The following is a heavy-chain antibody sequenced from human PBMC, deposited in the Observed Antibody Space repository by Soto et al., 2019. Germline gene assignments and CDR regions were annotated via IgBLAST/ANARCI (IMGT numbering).Heavy chain of an antibody. J-gene: IGHJ6*03. D-gene: IGHD3-9*01. V-gene: IGHV1-18*01. CDR3: ARAAYYDILTGYYSTDYYMDV. CDR2: ISAYNGNT. Sequence: ASVKVSCKASGYTFTSYGISWVRQAPGQGLEWMGWISAYNGNTNYAQKLQGRVTMTTDTSTSTAYMELRGLRSDDTAVYYCARAAYYDILTGYYSTDYYMDVWGKGTTVTVSS. CDR1: GYTFTSYG.